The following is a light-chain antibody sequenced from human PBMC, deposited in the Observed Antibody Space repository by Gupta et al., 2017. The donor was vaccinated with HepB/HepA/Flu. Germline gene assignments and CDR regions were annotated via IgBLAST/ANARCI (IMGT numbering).Light chain of an antibody. CDR1: QGISTW. CDR3: QQAEFT. J-gene: IGKJ3*01. V-gene: IGKV1-12*01. CDR2: AAS. Sequence: DIQMTQSPSSVSASVGDRVTITCRASQGISTWLAWYQQKPGRAPTLLIYAASSLQSGVPSRVSGSGSGAEFTRTISSLQPEDFATYYGQQAEFTFGPGTKVDIK.